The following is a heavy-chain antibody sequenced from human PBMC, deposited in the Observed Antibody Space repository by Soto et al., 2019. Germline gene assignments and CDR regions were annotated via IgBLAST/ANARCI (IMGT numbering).Heavy chain of an antibody. CDR2: INAGNGHA. D-gene: IGHD3-10*01. CDR1: GYTFTSYA. J-gene: IGHJ6*02. Sequence: ASVKVSCKASGYTFTSYAMHWVRQAPGQRLEWMGWINAGNGHAKYSQKFQGRVTITRDTSASTAYMELSSLRSEDTAVYYCAGPNYYGSGSSNGMDVWGQGTTVTVSS. V-gene: IGHV1-3*01. CDR3: AGPNYYGSGSSNGMDV.